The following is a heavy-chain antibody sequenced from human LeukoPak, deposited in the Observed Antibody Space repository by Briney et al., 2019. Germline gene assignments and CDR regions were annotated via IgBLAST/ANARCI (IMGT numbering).Heavy chain of an antibody. V-gene: IGHV3-23*01. Sequence: GGSLRLSCAASGFTFSSYAMNWVRQAPGKGLEWVSAFSGSGGSTYYADSVKGRFTISRDNSKNTLYLQMNSLRAEDTAVYYCAKVGQRWLQLRGLYFDYWGQGTLVTVSS. J-gene: IGHJ4*02. CDR2: FSGSGGST. CDR1: GFTFSSYA. D-gene: IGHD5-12*01. CDR3: AKVGQRWLQLRGLYFDY.